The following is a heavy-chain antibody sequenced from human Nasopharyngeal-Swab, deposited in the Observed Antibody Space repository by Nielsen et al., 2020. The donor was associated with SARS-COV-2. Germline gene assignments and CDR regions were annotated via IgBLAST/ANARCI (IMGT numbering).Heavy chain of an antibody. V-gene: IGHV1-3*01. CDR3: AKLTSPHNRYGPRGLDVFDM. Sequence: ASVKVSCKASGYTFINYAIHWVRQAPGHGLEWMGWSNPGTGATNYLQKFQGSVTFTRDTSASTAYMELSTLRSDDTAVYYCAKLTSPHNRYGPRGLDVFDMWGQGTMVTVSS. D-gene: IGHD4-17*01. CDR2: SNPGTGAT. J-gene: IGHJ3*02. CDR1: GYTFINYA.